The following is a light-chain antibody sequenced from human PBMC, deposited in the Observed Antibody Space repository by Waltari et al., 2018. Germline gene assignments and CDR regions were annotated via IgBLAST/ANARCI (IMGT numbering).Light chain of an antibody. V-gene: IGKV1-39*01. Sequence: DIQMTQSPSSLSASVGDRVTSTCRASQRNSGYLNWYQQKPGKAPKVLIYATSSLQSGVPSRFSGSGSGTDFTLTITSLQPEDFATYYCQQSYRTPPLTFGGGTKVEIK. J-gene: IGKJ4*01. CDR1: QRNSGY. CDR3: QQSYRTPPLT. CDR2: ATS.